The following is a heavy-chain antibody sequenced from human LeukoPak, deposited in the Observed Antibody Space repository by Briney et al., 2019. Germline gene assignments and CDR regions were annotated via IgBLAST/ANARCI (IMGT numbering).Heavy chain of an antibody. Sequence: GGSLRLSCAASGFTFSSYAMSWVRQAPGKGLEWVSAISGSGGSTYYADSVKGRFTISRDNSKNTLYLQMNSLRAEDTAVYYCAKDAVKSCTNGVCFTNWFDPWGQGTLVTVSS. CDR3: AKDAVKSCTNGVCFTNWFDP. CDR2: ISGSGGST. CDR1: GFTFSSYA. J-gene: IGHJ5*02. V-gene: IGHV3-23*01. D-gene: IGHD2-8*01.